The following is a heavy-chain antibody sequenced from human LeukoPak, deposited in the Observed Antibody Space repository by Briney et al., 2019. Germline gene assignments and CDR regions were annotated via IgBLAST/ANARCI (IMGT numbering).Heavy chain of an antibody. J-gene: IGHJ3*02. CDR3: ARGGYSYGYGDAFDI. CDR2: IYPGDSDT. Sequence: GESLKISCKGSGYSFTSYWIGWVRQMPGKGLEWIGIIYPGDSDTRYSPSFQGQVTISADKSISTAYLQWSSLKASDTAMYYCARGGYSYGYGDAFDIWGQGTMVTVSS. CDR1: GYSFTSYW. V-gene: IGHV5-51*01. D-gene: IGHD5-18*01.